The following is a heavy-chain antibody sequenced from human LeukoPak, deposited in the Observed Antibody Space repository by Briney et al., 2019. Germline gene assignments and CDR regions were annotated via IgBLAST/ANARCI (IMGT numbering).Heavy chain of an antibody. CDR1: GGSVSPYY. Sequence: SETLSLTCTVSGGSVSPYYWSWTRQPPGKGLEWIGYIYYSGSTNYNPSLKSRVTISVDTSKNHFSLKLSSVTAADTAVYYCARLPITIFGVVYYYYMDVWGKGTTVTVSS. CDR2: IYYSGST. D-gene: IGHD3-3*01. V-gene: IGHV4-59*08. CDR3: ARLPITIFGVVYYYYMDV. J-gene: IGHJ6*03.